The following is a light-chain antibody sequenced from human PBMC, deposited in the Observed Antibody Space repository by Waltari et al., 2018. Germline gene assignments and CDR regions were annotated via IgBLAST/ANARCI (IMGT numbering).Light chain of an antibody. CDR1: QSVGRY. Sequence: EIVLTQSPGTLSLSPGARATLSCRASQSVGRYLACYQQKPGQAPSLLLYEASTRATGIPDRFSGSGSGTDFSLTISRLESEDFAVYYCQKYVNLPATFGQGTKVEIK. J-gene: IGKJ1*01. V-gene: IGKV3-20*01. CDR3: QKYVNLPAT. CDR2: EAS.